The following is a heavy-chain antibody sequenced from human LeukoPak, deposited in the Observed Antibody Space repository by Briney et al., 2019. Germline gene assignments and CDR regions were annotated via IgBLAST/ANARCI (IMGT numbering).Heavy chain of an antibody. CDR2: IYYSRST. J-gene: IGHJ4*02. CDR1: GDSISSYY. V-gene: IGHV4-59*13. CDR3: ARGSEYYYDSSNFDY. Sequence: SETLTLTCSVSGDSISSYYWSWIRQPPGKGVEGLGYIYYSRSTNYNPSLKSRVTISVDTSKNQFSLKLSSVTAADTAVYYCARGSEYYYDSSNFDYWGQGTLVTVSS. D-gene: IGHD3-22*01.